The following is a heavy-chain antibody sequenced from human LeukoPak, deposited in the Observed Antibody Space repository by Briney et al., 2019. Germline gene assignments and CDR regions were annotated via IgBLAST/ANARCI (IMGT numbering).Heavy chain of an antibody. CDR1: GFIFSNFG. J-gene: IGHJ4*02. D-gene: IGHD5-24*01. CDR3: AKVEMSTSPGGIDY. Sequence: PGGSLRLSRAASGFIFSNFGMHWVRQAPGKGLEWVTFIRYDGTNKYYADSVKGRFTISRDNSKNTLYLQMNSLRLEDTAVYYCAKVEMSTSPGGIDYWGQGTLVTVSS. CDR2: IRYDGTNK. V-gene: IGHV3-30*02.